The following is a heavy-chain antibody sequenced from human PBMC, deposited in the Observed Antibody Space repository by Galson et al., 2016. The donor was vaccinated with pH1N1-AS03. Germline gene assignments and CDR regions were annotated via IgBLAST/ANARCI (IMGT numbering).Heavy chain of an antibody. CDR1: GFTFTNYW. Sequence: SLRLSCAASGFTFTNYWMSWVRQAPGKGPEWVANINQDGAKHYYVDSVRGRFTISRDNAKNSLYLQMNSLRVEDTAVYYCARDMLRPVGGTIVVYWGQGTLVTVSS. J-gene: IGHJ4*02. V-gene: IGHV3-7*01. D-gene: IGHD6-19*01. CDR3: ARDMLRPVGGTIVVY. CDR2: INQDGAKH.